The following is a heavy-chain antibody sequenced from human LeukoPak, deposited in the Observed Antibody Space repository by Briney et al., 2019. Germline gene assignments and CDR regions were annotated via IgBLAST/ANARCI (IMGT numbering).Heavy chain of an antibody. J-gene: IGHJ2*01. Sequence: SETLSLTCAVYGGSFSGYYWGWLRQPPGKGLEWIGTVFYSGNTYYNPSLKRRVTISVDRSKNQFFLSLYFVTAADTAMYYCARPCGSPYWYVDLWGRGMLVTVSP. D-gene: IGHD5-12*01. CDR3: ARPCGSPYWYVDL. CDR1: GGSFSGYY. V-gene: IGHV4-34*12. CDR2: VFYSGNT.